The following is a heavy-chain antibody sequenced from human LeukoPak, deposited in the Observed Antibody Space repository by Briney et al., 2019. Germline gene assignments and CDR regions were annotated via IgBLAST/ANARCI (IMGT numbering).Heavy chain of an antibody. J-gene: IGHJ4*02. CDR3: AKTTTGYSSGRYPGWPVDC. D-gene: IGHD6-19*01. CDR1: GFTFNSYA. CDR2: ISGSGGGT. Sequence: AGGSLRLSCGASGFTFNSYAVSWVRQAPGKGLEWVSAISGSGGGTYYADSVKGRFTISRDNSKNTVYLQMYSLSTEDTAVYYCAKTTTGYSSGRYPGWPVDCWGQGTLVTVSS. V-gene: IGHV3-23*01.